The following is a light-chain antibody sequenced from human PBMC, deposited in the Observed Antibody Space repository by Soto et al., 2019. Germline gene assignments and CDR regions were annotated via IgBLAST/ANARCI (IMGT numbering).Light chain of an antibody. CDR3: QQYDSSPLT. CDR1: QSVYSNY. Sequence: EIVLTQSPGTLSLSPGERATLSCRASQSVYSNYLAWYQQKPGQSPRLLMYGASSRVTGIPDRFSGSASGTDFTLTISRVKPEDFAVYYCQQYDSSPLTFGAGTKVDIK. J-gene: IGKJ3*01. CDR2: GAS. V-gene: IGKV3-20*01.